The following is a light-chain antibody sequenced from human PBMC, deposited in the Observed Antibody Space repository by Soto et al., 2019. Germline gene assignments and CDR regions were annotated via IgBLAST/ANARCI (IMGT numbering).Light chain of an antibody. CDR3: CSYAGYSTVV. CDR1: SSDVGSYNL. CDR2: ESS. J-gene: IGLJ2*01. Sequence: QSVLTQPASVSGSPGQSITISCTGTSSDVGSYNLVSWYQQYPGKAPKLMIYESSKRPSGVSSRFSASKSGNTASLTISGLQAEDEADYYCCSYAGYSTVVFGGGTKLTVL. V-gene: IGLV2-23*01.